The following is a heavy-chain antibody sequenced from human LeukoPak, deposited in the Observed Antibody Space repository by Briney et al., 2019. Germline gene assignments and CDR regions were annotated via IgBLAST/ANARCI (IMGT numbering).Heavy chain of an antibody. D-gene: IGHD6-13*01. CDR1: GFTFSSYA. V-gene: IGHV3-23*01. CDR2: ISGSGGST. Sequence: PGGSLRLSCAASGFTFSSYAMSWVRQAPGKGLEWVSAISGSGGSTYYADSVKGRFTISRDNSKNTLYLQMNSLRAEDTAVYYCAKEPLYSSSWYAYNWLDPWGQGTLVTVSS. J-gene: IGHJ5*02. CDR3: AKEPLYSSSWYAYNWLDP.